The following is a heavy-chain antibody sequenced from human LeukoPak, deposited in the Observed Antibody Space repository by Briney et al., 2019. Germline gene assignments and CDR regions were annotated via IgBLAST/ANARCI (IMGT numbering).Heavy chain of an antibody. Sequence: GGSLRLSCAASGFTFSSYWMYWVRQAPGKGLVWVSRINSDARNTNYADSVQGRFTISRDNAKNSLYLQMNSLRDEDTAVYYCAREYSSSSGRAFDIWGQGTMVTVSS. D-gene: IGHD6-6*01. V-gene: IGHV3-74*01. CDR3: AREYSSSSGRAFDI. J-gene: IGHJ3*02. CDR2: INSDARNT. CDR1: GFTFSSYW.